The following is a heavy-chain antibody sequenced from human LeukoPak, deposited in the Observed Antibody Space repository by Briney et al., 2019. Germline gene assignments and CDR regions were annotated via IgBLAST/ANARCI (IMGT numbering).Heavy chain of an antibody. CDR3: ARLGYCSSTSCSNWFDP. CDR1: GGSISSYY. CDR2: IYYSGST. Sequence: TSETLSLTCTVSGGSISSYYWSWIRQPPGKGLEWMGYIYYSGSTNYNPSLKSRVTISVDTSKNQFSLKLSSVTAADTAVYYCARLGYCSSTSCSNWFDPWGQGTLVTVSS. J-gene: IGHJ5*02. D-gene: IGHD2-2*01. V-gene: IGHV4-59*01.